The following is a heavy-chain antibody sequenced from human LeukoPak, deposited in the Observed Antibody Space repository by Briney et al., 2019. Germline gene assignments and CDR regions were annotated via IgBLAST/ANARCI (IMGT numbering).Heavy chain of an antibody. J-gene: IGHJ4*02. Sequence: GASVKVSCKASGYTFSSYGIIWVRQAPGPGLQWMGWVSPFNGNTDYAPKLQGRVTMTTDTSTTTAYMELRGLTSDDTAVFYCGRRGGSYSHSDFWGQGTLVTVSS. D-gene: IGHD1-26*01. CDR1: GYTFSSYG. V-gene: IGHV1-18*01. CDR3: GRRGGSYSHSDF. CDR2: VSPFNGNT.